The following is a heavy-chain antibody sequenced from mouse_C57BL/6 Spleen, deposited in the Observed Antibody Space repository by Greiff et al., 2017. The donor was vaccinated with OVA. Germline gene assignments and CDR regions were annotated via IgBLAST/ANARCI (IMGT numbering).Heavy chain of an antibody. CDR1: GFNIKNIY. D-gene: IGHD1-1*01. CDR2: IDPANGNT. V-gene: IGHV14-3*01. J-gene: IGHJ3*01. CDR3: AIPITTVVATPWFAY. Sequence: EVQLQQSVAELVRPGASVKLSCTASGFNIKNIYMHWVKQRPEQGLEWIGRIDPANGNTKYAPKFKGKATITADTSSNTSYLQLSSLTSEYTSIYYGAIPITTVVATPWFAYWGQGTLVTVSA.